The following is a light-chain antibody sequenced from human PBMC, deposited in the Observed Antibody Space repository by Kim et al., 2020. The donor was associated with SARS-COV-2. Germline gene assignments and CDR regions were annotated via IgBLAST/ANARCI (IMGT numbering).Light chain of an antibody. V-gene: IGKV1-6*01. CDR3: LQDYNYPYT. CDR1: QDIRND. Sequence: AIQMTQSPSALSASVGDRVTISCRASQDIRNDLGWYQQKPGKAPRLLIYAASSLARGVPSRFSGSGSGTDFTLTITSLQPEDFASYYCLQDYNYPYTFGQVTKLEI. J-gene: IGKJ2*01. CDR2: AAS.